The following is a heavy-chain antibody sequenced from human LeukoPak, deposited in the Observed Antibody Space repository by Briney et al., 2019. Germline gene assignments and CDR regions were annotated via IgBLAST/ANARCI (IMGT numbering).Heavy chain of an antibody. CDR2: ISGSGGST. CDR3: AKDARYSGSYYFDY. V-gene: IGHV3-23*01. Sequence: GGSLRLSCAASGFTFSSYGMSWVRQAPGKGLEGVSAISGSGGSTYYVDSVKGRFTTSSDNSKNTLYLQMNSLSAEDTAVYYCAKDARYSGSYYFDYWGQGTLVTVSS. J-gene: IGHJ4*02. CDR1: GFTFSSYG. D-gene: IGHD1-26*01.